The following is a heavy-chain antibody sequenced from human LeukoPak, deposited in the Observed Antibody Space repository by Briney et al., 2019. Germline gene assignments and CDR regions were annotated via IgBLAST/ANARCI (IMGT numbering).Heavy chain of an antibody. D-gene: IGHD3-9*01. CDR2: ISSSSSTI. J-gene: IGHJ2*01. Sequence: GGSLRLSCAASGFTFSSYSMNWVRQAPGKGLEWVSYISSSSSTIYYADSVKGRFTISRDNAKNSLYLQMNSLRAEDTAVYYCAGGLRYFAWLLYPGYFDLGGRGTLVTVSS. CDR1: GFTFSSYS. V-gene: IGHV3-48*01. CDR3: AGGLRYFAWLLYPGYFDL.